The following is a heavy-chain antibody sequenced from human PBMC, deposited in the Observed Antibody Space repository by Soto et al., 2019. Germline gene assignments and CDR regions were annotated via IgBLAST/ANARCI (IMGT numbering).Heavy chain of an antibody. D-gene: IGHD3-22*01. CDR3: AKTHSSGYYYFDY. V-gene: IGHV3-30-3*02. CDR1: GFTFSSYA. CDR2: ISYDGSNK. Sequence: QVQLVESGGGVVQPGRSLRLSCAASGFTFSSYAMHWVRQAPGKGLEWVAVISYDGSNKYYADSVKGRFTISRDNSKNTLYLQMNSLRAEDTAVYYCAKTHSSGYYYFDYWGQGTLVTVSS. J-gene: IGHJ4*02.